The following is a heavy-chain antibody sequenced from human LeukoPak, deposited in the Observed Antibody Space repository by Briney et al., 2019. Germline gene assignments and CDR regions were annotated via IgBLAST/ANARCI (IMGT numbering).Heavy chain of an antibody. Sequence: SETLSLTCTVSGYSISSGYYWGWIRQPPGKGLEWIGSIYHSGSTYYNPSLKSRVTISVDTSKNQFSLKLSSVTAADTAVYYCARVSSSGYYYFDYWGQGTLVTVSS. V-gene: IGHV4-38-2*02. CDR1: GYSISSGYY. J-gene: IGHJ4*02. D-gene: IGHD6-19*01. CDR3: ARVSSSGYYYFDY. CDR2: IYHSGST.